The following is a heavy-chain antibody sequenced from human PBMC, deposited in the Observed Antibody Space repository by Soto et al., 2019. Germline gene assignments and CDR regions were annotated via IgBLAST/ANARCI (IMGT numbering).Heavy chain of an antibody. J-gene: IGHJ3*02. D-gene: IGHD2-2*01. CDR3: AKDLVVVPAALDAFDI. Sequence: GGSLRLSCAVSGFTFSSYAMTWVRQAPGKGLEWVSTISGNSGSTYYADSVKGHFTISRDNSKNTLYLQMNSLRAEDTAVYYCAKDLVVVPAALDAFDIWGQGTMVTVSS. CDR2: ISGNSGST. CDR1: GFTFSSYA. V-gene: IGHV3-23*01.